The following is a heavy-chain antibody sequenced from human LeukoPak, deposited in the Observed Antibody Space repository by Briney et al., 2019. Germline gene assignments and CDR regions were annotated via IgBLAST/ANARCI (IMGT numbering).Heavy chain of an antibody. Sequence: ASVTVSCKASGYTFTGYYMHWLRQAPGQGLEWMGWINPNNGGTNYAQKFQGRVTMTRDTSISTAYMELSRLRSDDTAVYYCARGSGWLLIDYWGQGTLVTVSS. D-gene: IGHD6-19*01. CDR2: INPNNGGT. CDR3: ARGSGWLLIDY. J-gene: IGHJ4*02. CDR1: GYTFTGYY. V-gene: IGHV1-2*02.